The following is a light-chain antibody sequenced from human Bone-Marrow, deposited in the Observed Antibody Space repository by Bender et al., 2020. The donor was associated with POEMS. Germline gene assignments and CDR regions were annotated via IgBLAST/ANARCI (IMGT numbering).Light chain of an antibody. Sequence: QSALTQPASVSGSPGQSITISCSGSSSDVGRYTLVSWYQHHPGKAPKLMIFEDTKRPSGVSNRFSGSRSGNTASLTISGLQPEDEAHYYCCSSAGTYAFGSGTEVTVL. CDR2: EDT. CDR1: SSDVGRYTL. V-gene: IGLV2-23*01. J-gene: IGLJ1*01. CDR3: CSSAGTYA.